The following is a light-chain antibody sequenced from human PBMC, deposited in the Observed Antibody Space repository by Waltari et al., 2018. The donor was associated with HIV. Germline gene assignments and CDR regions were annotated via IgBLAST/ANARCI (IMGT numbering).Light chain of an antibody. V-gene: IGKV4-1*01. CDR3: QQYFRIPPT. Sequence: DIVMTQSPDSLPVSLGERATINCTSSRSILYSSDNRNYLAWYQQKPRQPPKLLISWASTRESGVPDRFSGGGSGTDCTLTITRLQAEDVAVYHCQQYFRIPPTFGGGTKVEIK. J-gene: IGKJ4*01. CDR1: RSILYSSDNRNY. CDR2: WAS.